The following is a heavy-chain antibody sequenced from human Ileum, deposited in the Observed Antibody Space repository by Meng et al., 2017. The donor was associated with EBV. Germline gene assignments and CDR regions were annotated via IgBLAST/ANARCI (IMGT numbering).Heavy chain of an antibody. D-gene: IGHD6-19*01. CDR3: ARGNGWRFDY. J-gene: IGHJ4*02. CDR2: ININTGNP. V-gene: IGHV7-4-1*01. Sequence: QVQRVQSRVELKYAWDSWNVSCQAAGFTLPSSSIDWVRHAPGQGLEWMGWININTGNPTYAQGFTGRFVFSLDTSVSTAYLQIDSLKADDTSVYYCARGNGWRFDYWGQGTLVTVSS. CDR1: GFTLPSSS.